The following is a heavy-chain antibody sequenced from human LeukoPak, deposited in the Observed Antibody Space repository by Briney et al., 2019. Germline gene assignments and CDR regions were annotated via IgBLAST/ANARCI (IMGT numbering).Heavy chain of an antibody. CDR1: GYTFTGYY. D-gene: IGHD5-18*01. V-gene: IGHV1-2*02. Sequence: ASVKVSCKASGYTFTGYYMHWVRQAPGQGLEWMEWINPNSGGTNYAQKFQGRVTMTRDTSISTAYMELSRLRPEDTAVYYCAKDPRDHTYGWSWRYFDYWGQGTLVTVSS. CDR2: INPNSGGT. J-gene: IGHJ4*02. CDR3: AKDPRDHTYGWSWRYFDY.